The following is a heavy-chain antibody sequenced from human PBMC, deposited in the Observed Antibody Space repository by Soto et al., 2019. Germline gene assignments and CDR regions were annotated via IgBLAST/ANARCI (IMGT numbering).Heavy chain of an antibody. V-gene: IGHV3-9*01. D-gene: IGHD3-22*01. CDR2: ITWNSGHI. CDR3: AIGRCSMIVVVMDY. J-gene: IGHJ4*02. Sequence: PGGSLRLSCVASGFNFDDSAMNWVRQVPGKGLEWVSGITWNSGHILYADSVKGRFTISRDNAKKSLYLELNSLRPEDTALYYCAIGRCSMIVVVMDYWGQGTPVTVS. CDR1: GFNFDDSA.